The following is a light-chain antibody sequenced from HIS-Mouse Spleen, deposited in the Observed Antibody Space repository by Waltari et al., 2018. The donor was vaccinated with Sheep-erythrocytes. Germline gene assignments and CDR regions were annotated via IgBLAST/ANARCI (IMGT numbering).Light chain of an antibody. CDR2: DVS. CDR1: SSDVGVYNY. V-gene: IGLV2-11*01. J-gene: IGLJ1*01. CDR3: CSYAGSYNHV. Sequence: QSALTQPRSVSGSPGQSVTIPCTRTSSDVGVYNYVSWYQQHPGKAPKLMIYDVSKRPSGVPDRFSGSKSGNTASLTISGLQAEDEADYYCCSYAGSYNHVFATGTKVTVL.